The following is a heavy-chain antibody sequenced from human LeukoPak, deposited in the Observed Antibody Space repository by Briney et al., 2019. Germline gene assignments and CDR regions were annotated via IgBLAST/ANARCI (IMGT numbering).Heavy chain of an antibody. CDR2: IIPIFGTA. Sequence: SVKVSCKASGGTFSSYAISWVRQAPGQGLEWMGGIIPIFGTANYAQKFQGRVTITTDESTSTAYMELSSLRSEDTAVYYCARVKAAAETLIWFDPRGQGTLVTVSS. J-gene: IGHJ5*02. CDR3: ARVKAAAETLIWFDP. D-gene: IGHD6-13*01. CDR1: GGTFSSYA. V-gene: IGHV1-69*05.